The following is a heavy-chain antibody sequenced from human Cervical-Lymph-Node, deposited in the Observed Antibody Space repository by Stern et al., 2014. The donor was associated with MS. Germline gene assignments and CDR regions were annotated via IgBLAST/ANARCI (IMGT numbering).Heavy chain of an antibody. Sequence: QVTLKESGPTLVKPTQTVTLTCTLSGFSVATAGVGVGWIRQPPGQALEWLAPIYWDDDKLYSPSLKNRLTIIKDTSKNQVVLTMTNVDPVDTATYYCAHSRVKYCRGGTCYSSLFDYWGQGTLVTVSS. CDR3: AHSRVKYCRGGTCYSSLFDY. CDR2: IYWDDDK. CDR1: GFSVATAGVG. D-gene: IGHD2-15*01. V-gene: IGHV2-5*02. J-gene: IGHJ4*02.